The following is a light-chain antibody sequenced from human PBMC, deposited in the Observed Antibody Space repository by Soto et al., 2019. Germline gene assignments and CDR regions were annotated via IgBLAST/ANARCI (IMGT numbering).Light chain of an antibody. CDR2: DVS. J-gene: IGLJ2*01. CDR1: SSHVGGYNY. Sequence: QSALTQPASVSGSPGQSITSSCTGTSSHVGGYNYVSWYQQHPGKAPKLMIYDVSNRPSGVSNRFSGSKSGNTASLTISGLQAEDEADYYCSSYTSSSTVVFGGGTKLTVL. CDR3: SSYTSSSTVV. V-gene: IGLV2-14*01.